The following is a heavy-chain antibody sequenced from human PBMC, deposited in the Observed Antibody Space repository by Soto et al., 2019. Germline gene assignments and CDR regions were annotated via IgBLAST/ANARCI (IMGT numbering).Heavy chain of an antibody. CDR1: GGTFSSYT. V-gene: IGHV1-69*02. J-gene: IGHJ1*01. CDR2: IIPILGIA. D-gene: IGHD1-26*01. Sequence: QVQLVQSGAEVKKPGSSVKVSCKASGGTFSSYTISWVRQAPGQGLEWMGRIIPILGIANYAQKFQGRVTITAXXSXSXXYMELSGRRSEDTAVYYCASRSDVEGGSYSEYFQHWGQGTLVTVSS. CDR3: ASRSDVEGGSYSEYFQH.